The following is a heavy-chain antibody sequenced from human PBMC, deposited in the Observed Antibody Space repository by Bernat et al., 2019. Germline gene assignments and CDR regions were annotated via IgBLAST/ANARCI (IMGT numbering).Heavy chain of an antibody. CDR2: IYYSGST. Sequence: QVQLQESGPGLVKPSETLSLTCTVSGGSISSYYWSWIRQPPGKGLEWIGYIYYSGSTNYNPSLKSRVTISVDTSKYQFSLKLSSVTAADTAVYYCARDDYGDTDAFDIWGQGTMVTVSS. D-gene: IGHD4-17*01. CDR3: ARDDYGDTDAFDI. CDR1: GGSISSYY. J-gene: IGHJ3*02. V-gene: IGHV4-59*01.